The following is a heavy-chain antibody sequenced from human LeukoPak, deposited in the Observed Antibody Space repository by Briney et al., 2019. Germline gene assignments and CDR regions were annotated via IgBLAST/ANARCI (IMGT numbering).Heavy chain of an antibody. Sequence: ASVKVSCKASVYTFTSYDINWVRQATGQGLEWMGWMNPNSGNTGYAQKFQGRVTMTRNTSISTAYMELSSLRSEDTAVYYCVLRSFDWLDAFDIWGQGTMVTVSS. D-gene: IGHD3-9*01. V-gene: IGHV1-8*01. CDR2: MNPNSGNT. CDR3: VLRSFDWLDAFDI. J-gene: IGHJ3*02. CDR1: VYTFTSYD.